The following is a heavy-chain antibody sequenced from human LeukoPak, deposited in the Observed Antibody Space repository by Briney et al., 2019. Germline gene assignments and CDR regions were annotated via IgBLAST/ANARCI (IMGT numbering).Heavy chain of an antibody. J-gene: IGHJ4*02. D-gene: IGHD3-16*01. V-gene: IGHV3-21*01. Sequence: GGSLRLSCAASGFTFSSYSMNWVRQAPGKGLEWVSSISSSSSYIYYADSVKGRFTISRDSAKNTLYLQMNSLRAEDTAVYYCAKVIMITFGGAIDYWGQGTLVTVSS. CDR3: AKVIMITFGGAIDY. CDR2: ISSSSSYI. CDR1: GFTFSSYS.